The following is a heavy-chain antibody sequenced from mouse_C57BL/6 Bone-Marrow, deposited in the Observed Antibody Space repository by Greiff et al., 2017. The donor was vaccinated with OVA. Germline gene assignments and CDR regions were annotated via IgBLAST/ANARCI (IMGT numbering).Heavy chain of an antibody. CDR3: ALIYYYGSSYYFDY. CDR2: INPNNGGT. CDR1: GYTFTDYN. V-gene: IGHV1-22*01. Sequence: VQLQQSGPELVKPGASVKMSCKASGYTFTDYNMHWVKQSHGKSLEWIGYINPNNGGTSYNQKFKGKATLTVNKSSSTAYMELRSLTSEDSAVYYCALIYYYGSSYYFDYWGQGTTLTVSS. J-gene: IGHJ2*01. D-gene: IGHD1-1*01.